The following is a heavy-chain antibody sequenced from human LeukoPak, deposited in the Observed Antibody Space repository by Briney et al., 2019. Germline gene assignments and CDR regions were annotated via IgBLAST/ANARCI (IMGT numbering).Heavy chain of an antibody. V-gene: IGHV1-2*02. CDR3: ARDHNWGPDY. Sequence: GASVKVSRKASGYSFTDHYLHWLRQAPGQGLEWMAWIHLKTGVTNYAERFQGRLSLTRDTSISTLYMELNSLTSDDTAVYYCARDHNWGPDYWGQGTLVSVSS. D-gene: IGHD7-27*01. CDR1: GYSFTDHY. J-gene: IGHJ4*02. CDR2: IHLKTGVT.